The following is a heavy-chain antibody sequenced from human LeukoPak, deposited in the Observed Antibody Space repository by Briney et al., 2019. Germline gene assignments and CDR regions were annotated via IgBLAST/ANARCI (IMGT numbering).Heavy chain of an antibody. D-gene: IGHD6-13*01. CDR3: ASEDGYSSSWSHFDY. Sequence: SETLSLTCAVYGGSFSGYYWSWIRQPPGKGLEWIGHIYYSGSTNYNPSLKSRVTISVDTSKNQFSLKLSSVTAADTAVYYCASEDGYSSSWSHFDYWGQGTLVTVSS. CDR2: IYYSGST. V-gene: IGHV4-59*01. CDR1: GGSFSGYY. J-gene: IGHJ4*02.